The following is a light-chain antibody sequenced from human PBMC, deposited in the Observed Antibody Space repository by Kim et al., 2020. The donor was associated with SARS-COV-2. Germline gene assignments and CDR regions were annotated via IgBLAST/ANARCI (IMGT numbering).Light chain of an antibody. J-gene: IGLJ2*01. Sequence: QGVTLSCSGSGSNIGSNYVYWYQQLTGTAPKLLIYRNNQRPSGVPDRFSGSKSGTSASLAISGLRSEDEADYYCAAWDDSLSGLVFGGGTQLTVL. CDR2: RNN. V-gene: IGLV1-47*01. CDR3: AAWDDSLSGLV. CDR1: GSNIGSNY.